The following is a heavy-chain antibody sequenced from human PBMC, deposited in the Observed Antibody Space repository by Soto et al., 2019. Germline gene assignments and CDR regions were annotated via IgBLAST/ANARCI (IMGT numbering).Heavy chain of an antibody. Sequence: QVQLVQSGAEVKKPGSSVKVSCKASGDTFSSYAINWVRQGPGQGLEWMGGIIHMFGTANYAEKFQGRVTITADESTSSGYMELNSLRSEDTAVYYCARGIVVVEDPPGEEYYHYYGMDVWGQGTTVTVSS. CDR3: ARGIVVVEDPPGEEYYHYYGMDV. V-gene: IGHV1-69*01. CDR1: GDTFSSYA. CDR2: IIHMFGTA. D-gene: IGHD2-15*01. J-gene: IGHJ6*02.